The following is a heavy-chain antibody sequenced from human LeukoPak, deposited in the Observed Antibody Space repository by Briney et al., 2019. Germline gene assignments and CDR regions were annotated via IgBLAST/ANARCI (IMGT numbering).Heavy chain of an antibody. J-gene: IGHJ3*02. CDR1: GGSFSGYY. V-gene: IGHV4-34*01. CDR3: AKLALQSLAPLRWLQTAFDI. CDR2: INHSGST. Sequence: SETLSLTCAVYGGSFSGYYWSWIRQPPGKGLEWIGEINHSGSTNYNPSLKSRVTISVDTSKNQFSLKLSSVTAADTAVYYCAKLALQSLAPLRWLQTAFDIWGQGTMVTVSS. D-gene: IGHD5-24*01.